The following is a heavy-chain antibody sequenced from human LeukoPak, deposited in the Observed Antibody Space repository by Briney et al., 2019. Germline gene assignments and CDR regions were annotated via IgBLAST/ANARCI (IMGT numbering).Heavy chain of an antibody. CDR2: MNPNSGNT. CDR3: DYSYGYYGMDV. CDR1: GYTFTSYD. V-gene: IGHV1-8*01. Sequence: ASVKVSCKASGYTFTSYDINRVRQAAGQGLEWMGWMNPNSGNTGYAQKFQGRVTMTRNTSISTAYMELSSLRSEDTAVYYCDYSYGYYGMDVWGQGTTVTVSS. D-gene: IGHD5-18*01. J-gene: IGHJ6*02.